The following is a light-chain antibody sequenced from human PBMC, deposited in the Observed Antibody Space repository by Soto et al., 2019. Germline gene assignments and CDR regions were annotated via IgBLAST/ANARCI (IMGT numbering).Light chain of an antibody. V-gene: IGLV2-11*01. CDR3: CSYAGSYTRV. CDR1: SSDVGGYNY. CDR2: DVS. Sequence: QSALTQPRSVSGSPGQSVTISCTGTSSDVGGYNYVSWYQQHPGKAPKLMIYDVSKRPSGVPDRFSGSKSGNTASLTISGLQAEVEADYYCCSYAGSYTRVFGGGTKLTVL. J-gene: IGLJ3*02.